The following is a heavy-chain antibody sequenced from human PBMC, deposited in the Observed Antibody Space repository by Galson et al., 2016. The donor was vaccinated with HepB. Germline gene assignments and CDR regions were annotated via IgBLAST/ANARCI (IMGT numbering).Heavy chain of an antibody. CDR3: ARGLNSPNFDS. J-gene: IGHJ4*02. D-gene: IGHD1-1*01. CDR1: GDSNRHDFW. Sequence: SETLSLTCAVSGDSNRHDFWYSWVRQSPERGLEWIGEVFYSGNANYNPSLKRRVTISLDESKNRFSLTLTSVTAADTAVDYCARGLNSPNFDSWGQGTLVTVSS. V-gene: IGHV4/OR15-8*02. CDR2: VFYSGNA.